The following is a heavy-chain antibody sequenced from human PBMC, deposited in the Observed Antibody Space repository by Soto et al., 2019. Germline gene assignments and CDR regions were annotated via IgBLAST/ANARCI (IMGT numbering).Heavy chain of an antibody. CDR1: GYTFTSYG. V-gene: IGHV1-18*01. D-gene: IGHD1-26*01. Sequence: GASVKVSCKASGYTFTSYGISWVRQAPGQGLEWMGWISAYNGNTNYAQKLQGRVTMTTDTSTSTAYMELRSLRSDDTAVYYCARAPYSGSYYWVDYWCQGTLVTVSS. J-gene: IGHJ4*02. CDR3: ARAPYSGSYYWVDY. CDR2: ISAYNGNT.